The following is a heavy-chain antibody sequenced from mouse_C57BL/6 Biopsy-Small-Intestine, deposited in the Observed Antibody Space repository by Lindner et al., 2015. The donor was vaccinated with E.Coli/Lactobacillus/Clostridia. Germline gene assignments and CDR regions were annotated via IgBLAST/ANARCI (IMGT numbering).Heavy chain of an antibody. V-gene: IGHV1S126*01. CDR1: GGTFSRNA. D-gene: IGHD1-1*01. Sequence: SVKVSCKASGGTFSRNAISWVRQAPGQGLEWMGGIIPIFGIANYPQKFQDRVTITADKSTSTAYMELSSLRSDDTAVYYCARVSSSSYYYYYYVMDVWGQGTTVTVSS. CDR2: IIPIFGIA. J-gene: IGHJ1*01. CDR3: ARVSSSSYYYYYYVMDV.